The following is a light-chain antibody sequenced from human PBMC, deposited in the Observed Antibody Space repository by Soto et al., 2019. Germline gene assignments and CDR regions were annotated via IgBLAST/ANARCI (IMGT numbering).Light chain of an antibody. CDR1: SGPVTSGHY. V-gene: IGLV7-46*01. CDR3: LLSYGGARPGV. Sequence: QAVVTQEPSLTVSPGGTVTLTCGSSSGPVTSGHYPYWFHQKPGQAPRTLIYDTTNKQSWTPARFSGSLLGGKAALTLAGAQPEDEAEYFCLLSYGGARPGVFGGGTKLTVL. J-gene: IGLJ3*02. CDR2: DTT.